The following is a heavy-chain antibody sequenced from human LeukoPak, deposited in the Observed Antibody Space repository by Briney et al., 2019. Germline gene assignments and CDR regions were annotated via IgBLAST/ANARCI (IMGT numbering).Heavy chain of an antibody. Sequence: TGGSLRLSCAASGFTFNSYAMSWVRQAPEKGLEWVATVSGSGGGTYYADSVKGRFTISRDDSKNTIYLQMNSLRAEDTAVYYCAKDLGRYRNNYFDYWGQGTLVTVSS. D-gene: IGHD1-26*01. CDR3: AKDLGRYRNNYFDY. CDR2: VSGSGGGT. V-gene: IGHV3-23*01. CDR1: GFTFNSYA. J-gene: IGHJ4*02.